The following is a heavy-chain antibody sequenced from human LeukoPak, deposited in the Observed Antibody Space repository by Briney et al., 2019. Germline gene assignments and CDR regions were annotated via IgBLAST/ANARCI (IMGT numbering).Heavy chain of an antibody. CDR2: IYPGDSDT. CDR1: GYSFTNYW. J-gene: IGHJ4*02. D-gene: IGHD3-22*01. V-gene: IGHV5-51*01. CDR3: AICYYDSSAYYSPFDY. Sequence: KRGESLKISCKGSGYSFTNYWIGWVRQMPGKGLEWMGIIYPGDSDTRYSPSFQGQVTISADKSISTAYLPWSSLKASDTAMYYCAICYYDSSAYYSPFDYWGQGTLVTVSS.